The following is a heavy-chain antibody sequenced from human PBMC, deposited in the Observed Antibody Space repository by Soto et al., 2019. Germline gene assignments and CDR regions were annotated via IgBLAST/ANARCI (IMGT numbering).Heavy chain of an antibody. CDR1: GFTFDDYA. CDR2: ISWNSGSI. CDR3: AKDQQGSSSWYGSFDY. V-gene: IGHV3-9*01. Sequence: EVQLVESGGGLVQPGRSLRLSCAASGFTFDDYAMHWVRQAPGKGLEWVSCISWNSGSIGYADSVKGRFTISRDNAKNSLYLQMNSLRAEDTALYYCAKDQQGSSSWYGSFDYWGQGTLVTVSS. D-gene: IGHD6-13*01. J-gene: IGHJ4*02.